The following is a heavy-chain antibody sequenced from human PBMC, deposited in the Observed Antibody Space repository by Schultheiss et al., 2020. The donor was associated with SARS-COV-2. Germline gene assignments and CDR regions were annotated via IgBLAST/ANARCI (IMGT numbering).Heavy chain of an antibody. CDR1: GFTFSDYA. J-gene: IGHJ6*02. CDR2: VSFDGSNK. V-gene: IGHV3-30-3*01. CDR3: AREIAYDFWTKIGVPIYYSGMNV. Sequence: GGSLRLSCAASGFTFSDYAMHWVRQAPGKGLEWVALVSFDGSNKYYADSVKGRFTISRDNSKNTLYLQMNSLRAEDTAVFYCAREIAYDFWTKIGVPIYYSGMNVWGQGTTVTVSS. D-gene: IGHD3-3*01.